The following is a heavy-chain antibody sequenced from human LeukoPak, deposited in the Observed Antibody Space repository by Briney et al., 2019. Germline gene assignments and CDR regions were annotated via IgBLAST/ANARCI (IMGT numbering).Heavy chain of an antibody. J-gene: IGHJ6*02. CDR3: ARNNGMDV. CDR2: VNRDGSET. Sequence: GGSLRLSCAASGCTLSNHWMTWVRQDPGRGPEWVANVNRDGSETYYLDSVKGRFTISKDNAKNSLYLQMNSLRAEDTALYHCARNNGMDVWGQGTTVIVYS. V-gene: IGHV3-7*03. CDR1: GCTLSNHW.